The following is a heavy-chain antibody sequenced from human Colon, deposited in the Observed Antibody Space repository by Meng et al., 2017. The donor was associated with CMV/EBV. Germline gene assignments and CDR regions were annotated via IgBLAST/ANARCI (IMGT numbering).Heavy chain of an antibody. CDR1: GSTFTSYG. Sequence: GGSRRPPCVAPGSTFTSYGMHWVPQAPGKGWEWVAVIWYDGRNKSYADSVKGRFTISRDNSKNTVYLQMNSLRAEDTALYYCAKDDYDRLGIDYWGQGTLVTVSS. J-gene: IGHJ4*02. CDR3: AKDDYDRLGIDY. V-gene: IGHV3-33*03. CDR2: IWYDGRNK. D-gene: IGHD4-17*01.